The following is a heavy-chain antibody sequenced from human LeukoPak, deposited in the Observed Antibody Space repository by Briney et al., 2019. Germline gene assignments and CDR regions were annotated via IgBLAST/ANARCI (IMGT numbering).Heavy chain of an antibody. CDR2: IYYSGST. CDR1: GGSISSYY. V-gene: IGHV4-59*01. Sequence: SETLSLTCTVSGGSISSYYWSWIRQPPGKGLEWIGYIYYSGSTNYDPSLKSRLTISIDTSKNQFSLKLSSVIAADTGVYYCARAKLDPYYYYYMDVWGKGTTVTVSS. D-gene: IGHD6-13*01. CDR3: ARAKLDPYYYYYMDV. J-gene: IGHJ6*03.